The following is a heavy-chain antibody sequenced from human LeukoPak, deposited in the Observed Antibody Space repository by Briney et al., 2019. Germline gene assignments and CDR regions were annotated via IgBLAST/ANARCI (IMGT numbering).Heavy chain of an antibody. CDR1: GFTFTNYA. J-gene: IGHJ4*02. V-gene: IGHV3-23*01. CDR3: AKWRSGYPNYYFDY. D-gene: IGHD3-22*01. Sequence: GGSLRLSCAASGFTFTNYAMNWVRQAPGKGLEWVSVISGSGGSANYADSVKGRFTISRDNSKNTLYLQMNSLRAEDTAVYYCAKWRSGYPNYYFDYWGQGTLVTVSS. CDR2: ISGSGGSA.